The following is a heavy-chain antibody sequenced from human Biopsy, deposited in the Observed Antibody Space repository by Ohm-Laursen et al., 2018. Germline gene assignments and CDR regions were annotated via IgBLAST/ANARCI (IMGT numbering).Heavy chain of an antibody. CDR3: TRAEAGSGSLLYFDY. Sequence: SLRLSCAASEFIFSRFWMYWVRQAPGKGLVWVSRINTDGSSTNCADAVKGRFTISRDNAKNTVFLQMNSLRAEDTAVYYCTRAEAGSGSLLYFDYWGQGTLVTVSS. CDR2: INTDGSST. J-gene: IGHJ4*02. V-gene: IGHV3-74*01. CDR1: EFIFSRFW. D-gene: IGHD3-10*01.